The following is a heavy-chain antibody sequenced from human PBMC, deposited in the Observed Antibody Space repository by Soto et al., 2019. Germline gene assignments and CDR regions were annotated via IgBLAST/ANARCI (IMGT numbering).Heavy chain of an antibody. CDR1: GGSISSYY. CDR2: IYYSGST. J-gene: IGHJ4*02. CDR3: ARSDGRY. V-gene: IGHV4-59*01. Sequence: QVQLQESGPGLVKPSETLSLTCTVSGGSISSYYWSWIRQPPGKGLEWIGYIYYSGSTNYHPPLKSRVTISVDTSKNQFSLKLSSVTAADTAVYYCARSDGRYWGQGTLVTVSS.